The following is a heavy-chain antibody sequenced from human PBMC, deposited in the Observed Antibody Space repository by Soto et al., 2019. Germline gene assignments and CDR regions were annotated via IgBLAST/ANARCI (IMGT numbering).Heavy chain of an antibody. J-gene: IGHJ5*02. CDR1: GYTFTSYA. CDR2: INAGNGNT. D-gene: IGHD6-13*01. CDR3: ARGTAAAGTVWFDP. Sequence: ASVKVSCKAAGYTFTSYAMHWVRQAPGQRLEWMGWINAGNGNTKYSQKFQGRVTITRDTSASTAYMELSSLRSEDTAVYYCARGTAAAGTVWFDPWGQGTLVTVSS. V-gene: IGHV1-3*01.